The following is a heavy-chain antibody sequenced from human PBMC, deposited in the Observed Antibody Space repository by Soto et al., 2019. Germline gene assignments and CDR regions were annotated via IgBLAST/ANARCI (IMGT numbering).Heavy chain of an antibody. CDR2: ISYDGSNK. Sequence: GGSLRLSCAASGFTFSSYGMHWARQAPGKGLEWVAVISYDGSNKYYADSVKGRFTISRDNSKNTLYLQMNSLRAEDTAVYYCAKGDLYYYGSGSLDYWGQGTLVTVSS. CDR1: GFTFSSYG. D-gene: IGHD3-10*01. V-gene: IGHV3-30*18. CDR3: AKGDLYYYGSGSLDY. J-gene: IGHJ4*02.